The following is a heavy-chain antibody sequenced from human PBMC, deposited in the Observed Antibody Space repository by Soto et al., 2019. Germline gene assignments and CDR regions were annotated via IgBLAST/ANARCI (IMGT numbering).Heavy chain of an antibody. CDR3: AKLITMVRGVIMDAFDI. J-gene: IGHJ3*02. CDR2: ISYDGNNK. D-gene: IGHD3-10*01. Sequence: GGSLRLSCAASGFTFSNYAVTWVRQAPGKGLEWVALISYDGNNKYYADSVKGRFTISRDNSKNTLYLQMNSLRAEDTAVYYCAKLITMVRGVIMDAFDIWGQGTMVTVSS. V-gene: IGHV3-30*18. CDR1: GFTFSNYA.